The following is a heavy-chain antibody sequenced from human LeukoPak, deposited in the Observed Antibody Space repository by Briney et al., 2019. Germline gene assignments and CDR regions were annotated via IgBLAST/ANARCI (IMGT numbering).Heavy chain of an antibody. CDR1: GGSISSGSYY. Sequence: PSQTLSLTCTVSGGSISSGSYYWSWIRQPAGKGLEWIGRIYSSGKTNYNPSLKSRVTISVDTSKNQFSLKLSSVTAADTAVYFCARPYSSGWSSDAFDIWGQGTMVTVSS. CDR3: ARPYSSGWSSDAFDI. CDR2: IYSSGKT. V-gene: IGHV4-61*02. J-gene: IGHJ3*02. D-gene: IGHD6-19*01.